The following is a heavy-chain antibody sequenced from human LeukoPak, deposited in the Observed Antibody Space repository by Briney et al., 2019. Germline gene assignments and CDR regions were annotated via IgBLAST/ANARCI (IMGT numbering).Heavy chain of an antibody. J-gene: IGHJ4*02. Sequence: GASVTVSCKTSGYTFTGYYMHWVRQAPGQGLEWMGWINSNSGDTNYAQKFQGRVTMNRDTSISTAYMELSRLRSDDSAVYYCARDGGTAMGVIDYWGQGILVTVSS. V-gene: IGHV1-2*02. D-gene: IGHD5-18*01. CDR1: GYTFTGYY. CDR3: ARDGGTAMGVIDY. CDR2: INSNSGDT.